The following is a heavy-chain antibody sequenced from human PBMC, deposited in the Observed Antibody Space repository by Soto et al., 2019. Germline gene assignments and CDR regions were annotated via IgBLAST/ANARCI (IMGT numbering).Heavy chain of an antibody. CDR1: GFTFSVYA. Sequence: EVRLLESGGGLVQPGGSLRLSCAASGFTFSVYAMSWVLQAPGKGLEWVSGISGSGDSTHYADSVKGRFTVSRDNSKSMLYLQTNSLRAEDTAIYYCAKALYGGFTYWGQGTLVTVSS. D-gene: IGHD3-10*01. J-gene: IGHJ4*02. V-gene: IGHV3-23*01. CDR2: ISGSGDST. CDR3: AKALYGGFTY.